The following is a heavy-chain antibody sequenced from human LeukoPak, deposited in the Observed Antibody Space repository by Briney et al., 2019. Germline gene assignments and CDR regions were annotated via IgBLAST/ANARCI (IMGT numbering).Heavy chain of an antibody. D-gene: IGHD6-6*01. CDR1: GGSISSSSYY. Sequence: SETLSLTCTVSGGSISSSSYYWGWIRQSPGKGLEWIGSIYYSGSTYYNPSLKSRVTISVDTSKNQFSLKLSSVTAADTAVYYCARLRPRVSSSPGYWGQGTLVTVSS. CDR3: ARLRPRVSSSPGY. V-gene: IGHV4-39*01. J-gene: IGHJ4*02. CDR2: IYYSGST.